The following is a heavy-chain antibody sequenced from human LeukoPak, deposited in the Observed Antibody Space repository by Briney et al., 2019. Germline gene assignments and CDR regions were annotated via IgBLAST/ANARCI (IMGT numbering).Heavy chain of an antibody. D-gene: IGHD6-13*01. CDR2: INHSGST. J-gene: IGHJ4*02. CDR1: GGSFSGYY. V-gene: IGHV4-34*01. Sequence: PSETLSLTCAVYGGSFSGYYWNWIRQPPGKGLEWIGEINHSGSTNCNPSLKSRLTLSVDTSKNQFSLRLSSVTAADTAVYYCARGAGRRTYFDYWGQGTLVTVSS. CDR3: ARGAGRRTYFDY.